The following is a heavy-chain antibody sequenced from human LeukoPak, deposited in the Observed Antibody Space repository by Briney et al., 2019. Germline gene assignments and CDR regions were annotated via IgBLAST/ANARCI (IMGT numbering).Heavy chain of an antibody. J-gene: IGHJ6*03. D-gene: IGHD2-15*01. Sequence: ASVKVSCKASGYTFTGYYMHWVRQAPGQGLEWMGWINPNSGGTNYAQKFQGRVTMTRDTSISTAYMELSRLRSDDTAVYYCARGVMVVVAATPSYYYYYYMDVWGKGTTVTISS. CDR1: GYTFTGYY. V-gene: IGHV1-2*02. CDR2: INPNSGGT. CDR3: ARGVMVVVAATPSYYYYYYMDV.